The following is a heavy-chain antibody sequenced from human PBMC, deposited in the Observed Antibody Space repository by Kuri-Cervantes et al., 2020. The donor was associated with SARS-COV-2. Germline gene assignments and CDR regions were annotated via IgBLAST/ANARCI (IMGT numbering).Heavy chain of an antibody. D-gene: IGHD2-2*01. CDR2: INPNSGGT. V-gene: IGHV1-2*02. CDR3: ARDLPGYYYYYMDA. J-gene: IGHJ6*03. CDR1: GYTFTGYY. Sequence: ASVKVSCKASGYTFTGYYMHWVRQAPGQGLEWMGWINPNSGGTNYAQKFQGRVTMTRDTSISTAYMELSRLRSDDTAVYYCARDLPGYYYYYMDAWGKGTTVTVSS.